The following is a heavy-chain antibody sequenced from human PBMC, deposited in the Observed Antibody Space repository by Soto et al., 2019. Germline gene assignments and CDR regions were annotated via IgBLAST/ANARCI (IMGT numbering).Heavy chain of an antibody. J-gene: IGHJ6*02. CDR1: GFTFSNYA. V-gene: IGHV3-30*04. CDR2: TSYDGKNK. Sequence: QVQLVESGGGVVQPGRSLRLSCAASGFTFSNYAMHWVRQAPGKGLEWVAVTSYDGKNKYDADSVKGRFTISRDNSKNTLYLQMNSLRREDTAVYYFSRDMGCSGSGQSTIIDYYYYGLDVWGQGTTVTVSS. CDR3: SRDMGCSGSGQSTIIDYYYYGLDV. D-gene: IGHD3-10*01.